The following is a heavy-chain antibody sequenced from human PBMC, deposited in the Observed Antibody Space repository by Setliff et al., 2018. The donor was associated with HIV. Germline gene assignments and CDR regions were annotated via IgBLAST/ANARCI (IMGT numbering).Heavy chain of an antibody. J-gene: IGHJ4*02. Sequence: SETLSLTCTVSGGSISSSSYYWGWIRQPPGKGLEWIGSIYYGGSTYYNPSLKSRVTISVDTSKNQFSLKLSSVTAADTAVYYCARVLYRGSGSYYFDYWGQGTLVTVSS. D-gene: IGHD3-10*01. CDR2: IYYGGST. CDR1: GGSISSSSYY. V-gene: IGHV4-39*07. CDR3: ARVLYRGSGSYYFDY.